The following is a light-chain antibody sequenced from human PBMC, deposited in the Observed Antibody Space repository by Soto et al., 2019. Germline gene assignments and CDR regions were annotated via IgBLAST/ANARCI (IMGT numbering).Light chain of an antibody. V-gene: IGKV1-5*01. J-gene: IGKJ5*01. Sequence: TQMAQSPCTLSAFVGDRVTITFRASQTISSWLAWYQQKPGKAPNLLIYDASTLERGVPSRFSGTGSGTEFTLTIDRLQPDDFATYYCQQYHTSSITFGQGTRLEIK. CDR2: DAS. CDR1: QTISSW. CDR3: QQYHTSSIT.